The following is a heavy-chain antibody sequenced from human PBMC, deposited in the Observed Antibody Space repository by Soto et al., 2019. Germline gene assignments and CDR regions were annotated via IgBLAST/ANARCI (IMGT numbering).Heavy chain of an antibody. CDR2: IYYSGSA. J-gene: IGHJ6*02. CDR1: GGSISSYY. CDR3: ARESRESWEPACYGMDV. V-gene: IGHV4-59*01. D-gene: IGHD1-26*01. Sequence: SETLSLTCTVSGGSISSYYWSWIRQPPGKGLEWIGYIYYSGSANYNPSLKSRVTISVDTSKNQFSLKLSSVTAADTAVYYCARESRESWEPACYGMDVWGQGTTVTVSS.